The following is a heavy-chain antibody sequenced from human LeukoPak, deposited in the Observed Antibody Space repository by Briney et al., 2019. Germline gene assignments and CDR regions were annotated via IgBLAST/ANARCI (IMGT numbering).Heavy chain of an antibody. V-gene: IGHV4-34*01. D-gene: IGHD6-13*01. J-gene: IGHJ4*02. CDR3: ARGPRPGIAAALRY. CDR1: GGSFSGYY. Sequence: SETLSLTCAVYGGSFSGYYWSWIRQPPGKGLEWIGEINHSGSTNYNPSLKSRVTISVDTSKNQFSLKLSSVTAADMAVYYCARGPRPGIAAALRYWGQGTLVTLSS. CDR2: INHSGST.